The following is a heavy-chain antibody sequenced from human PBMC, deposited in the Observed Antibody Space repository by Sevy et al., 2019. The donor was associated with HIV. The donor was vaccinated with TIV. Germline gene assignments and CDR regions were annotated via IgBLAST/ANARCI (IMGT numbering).Heavy chain of an antibody. CDR2: ISGSGGST. J-gene: IGHJ4*02. V-gene: IGHV3-23*01. CDR3: ARFKGGYGGYAVPKLFDY. D-gene: IGHD5-12*01. Sequence: GGSLRLSCAASGFTFSSYAMSWVRQAPGKGLEWVSAISGSGGSTYYADSVKGRFTISRDNSKNTLYLQMNSLRAEDTAVYYCARFKGGYGGYAVPKLFDYWGQGTLVTVSS. CDR1: GFTFSSYA.